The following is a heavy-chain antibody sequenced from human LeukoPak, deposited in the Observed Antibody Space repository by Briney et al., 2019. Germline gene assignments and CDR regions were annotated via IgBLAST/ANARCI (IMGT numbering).Heavy chain of an antibody. CDR3: ARYLNSGPEDF. D-gene: IGHD1-26*01. CDR1: GFTFSNYW. V-gene: IGHV3-7*01. CDR2: IKYDGRET. J-gene: IGHJ4*02. Sequence: GGSLRLSCAATGFTFSNYWMSWFRQAPGKGLEWVANIKYDGRETRYVDSVKGRFTISRDNAKNSLFLQMNSLGAEDTGVYYCARYLNSGPEDFWGQGTLVTVSS.